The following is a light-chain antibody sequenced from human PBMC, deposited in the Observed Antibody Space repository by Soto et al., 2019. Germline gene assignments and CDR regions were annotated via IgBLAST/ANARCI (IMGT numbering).Light chain of an antibody. V-gene: IGKV3-15*01. CDR2: GPS. CDR3: QQYGSYSPWT. J-gene: IGKJ1*01. Sequence: EIVMTQSPATLSVSPGERATLSCRASQSVSSNLAWYQQKPGQAPRLLIYGPSTRATGIPARFSGSGSGTEFTLTISSLQSEDSAVYYCQQYGSYSPWTFGQGTKVEIK. CDR1: QSVSSN.